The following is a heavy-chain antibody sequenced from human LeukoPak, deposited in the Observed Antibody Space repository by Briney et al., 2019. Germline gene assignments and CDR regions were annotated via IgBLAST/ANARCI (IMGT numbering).Heavy chain of an antibody. Sequence: ASVKVSCKASGYTFASYGISWVRQAPGQGLEWMGWISAYNGNTNYAQKLQGRVTMTTDTSTSTAYMELRSLRSDDTAVYYCARDNYDILTGYFPRGYYGMDVWGQGTTVTVSS. V-gene: IGHV1-18*01. CDR3: ARDNYDILTGYFPRGYYGMDV. J-gene: IGHJ6*02. D-gene: IGHD3-9*01. CDR1: GYTFASYG. CDR2: ISAYNGNT.